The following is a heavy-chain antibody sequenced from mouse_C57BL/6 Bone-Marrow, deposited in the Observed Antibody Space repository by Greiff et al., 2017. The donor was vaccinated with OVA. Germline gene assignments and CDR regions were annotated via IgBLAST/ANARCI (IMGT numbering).Heavy chain of an antibody. D-gene: IGHD1-1*01. CDR3: ARNCPTVVATYYAMDY. CDR2: IWSGGST. Sequence: VQLQQSGPGLVQPSQSLSITCTVSGFSLTSYGVHWVRQSPGKGLEWLGVIWSGGSTDYKAAFISRLSISKDNSKSQVFFKMNSLQADDTAIYYCARNCPTVVATYYAMDYWGQGTSVTVSS. V-gene: IGHV2-2*01. CDR1: GFSLTSYG. J-gene: IGHJ4*01.